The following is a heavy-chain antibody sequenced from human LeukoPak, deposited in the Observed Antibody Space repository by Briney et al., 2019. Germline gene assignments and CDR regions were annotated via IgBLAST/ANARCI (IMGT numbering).Heavy chain of an antibody. CDR2: IIPIVGTA. V-gene: IGHV1-69*13. CDR1: GGTFSSYA. D-gene: IGHD2-2*01. J-gene: IGHJ2*01. CDR3: ARVLRSYQLRDYGGYNWYFDL. Sequence: ASVRVSCTASGGTFSSYAISWVRQAPGQGLEWMGGIIPIVGTANYAQTFKGRVTITADESTSTAYMKLSSLRSEDTAVYYCARVLRSYQLRDYGGYNWYFDLWGRGALVTVSS.